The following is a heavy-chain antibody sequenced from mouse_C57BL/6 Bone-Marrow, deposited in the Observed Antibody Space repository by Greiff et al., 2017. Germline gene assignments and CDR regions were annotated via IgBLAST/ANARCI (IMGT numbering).Heavy chain of an antibody. V-gene: IGHV5-17*01. J-gene: IGHJ3*01. CDR1: GFTFSDYG. Sequence: EVKLVESGGGLVKPGGSLKLSCAASGFTFSDYGMHWVRQAPEKGLEWVAYISSGSSTIYYADTVKGRFTISRDNAKNTLFLQMTILRSEDTAMYYCAVPFAYWGQGTLVTVSA. CDR3: AVPFAY. CDR2: ISSGSSTI.